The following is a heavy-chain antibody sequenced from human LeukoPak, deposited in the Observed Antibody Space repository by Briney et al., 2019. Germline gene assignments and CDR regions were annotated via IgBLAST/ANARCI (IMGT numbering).Heavy chain of an antibody. CDR2: IFYTGSGST. D-gene: IGHD2-2*01. CDR3: AREVYCSSTSCFDY. CDR1: GGSISPYY. V-gene: IGHV4-59*12. Sequence: SSETLSLTCTVSGGSISPYYWSWIRQPPGKGLEWIGYIFYTGSGSTSHNPSLKSRVTISVDTSKNQFSLKLSSVTAADTAVYYCAREVYCSSTSCFDYWGQGTLVTVSS. J-gene: IGHJ4*02.